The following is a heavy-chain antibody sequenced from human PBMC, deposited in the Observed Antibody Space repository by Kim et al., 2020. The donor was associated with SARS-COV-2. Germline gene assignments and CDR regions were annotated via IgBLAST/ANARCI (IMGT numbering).Heavy chain of an antibody. CDR3: ASTMVRGVIGDAFDI. Sequence: DSVKGRFTISRDNAKNSLYLQMNSLRAEDTAVYYCASTMVRGVIGDAFDIWGQGTMVTVSS. J-gene: IGHJ3*02. D-gene: IGHD3-10*01. V-gene: IGHV3-48*03.